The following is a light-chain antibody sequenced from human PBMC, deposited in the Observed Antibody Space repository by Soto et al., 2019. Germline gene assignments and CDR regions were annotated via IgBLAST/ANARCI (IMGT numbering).Light chain of an antibody. CDR1: SSEVGTYNL. CDR3: CSYAGSSTVV. J-gene: IGLJ2*01. CDR2: DVS. Sequence: QSVLTQPASVSGSPGQSITISCTSSEVGTYNLVSWYQHHPGKAPKLMIYDVSKRPSGVSNRFSGSKSGNTASLTTSGLQAEDEADYYCCSYAGSSTVVFGGGTQLTVL. V-gene: IGLV2-23*02.